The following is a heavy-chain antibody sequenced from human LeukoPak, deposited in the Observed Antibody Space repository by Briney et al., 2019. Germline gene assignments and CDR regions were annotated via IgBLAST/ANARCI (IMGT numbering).Heavy chain of an antibody. CDR3: ARRGKSFDF. Sequence: ASVKVSCTTSGYTFTVYAINWVRQAPGQGLEWMGWISIDTGNPTYVQDFTGRFVFSLDTSVTTAYLQISSLKAEDTAVYYCARRGKSFDFWGQGTLVTVSS. CDR1: GYTFTVYA. V-gene: IGHV7-4-1*02. D-gene: IGHD3-3*01. CDR2: ISIDTGNP. J-gene: IGHJ4*02.